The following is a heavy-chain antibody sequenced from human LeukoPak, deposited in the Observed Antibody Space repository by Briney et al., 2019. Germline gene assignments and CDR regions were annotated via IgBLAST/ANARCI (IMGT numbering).Heavy chain of an antibody. CDR3: AKQYSS. D-gene: IGHD6-13*01. J-gene: IGHJ4*02. CDR1: GFTVSSNY. V-gene: IGHV3-53*01. Sequence: PGRSLRLSCAASGFTVSSNYMSWVRQAPGKGLEWVSVIYSGGSTYYADSVKGRFTISRDNSKNTLYLQMNSLSAEDTAVYYSAKQYSSWGQGTLVTVSS. CDR2: IYSGGST.